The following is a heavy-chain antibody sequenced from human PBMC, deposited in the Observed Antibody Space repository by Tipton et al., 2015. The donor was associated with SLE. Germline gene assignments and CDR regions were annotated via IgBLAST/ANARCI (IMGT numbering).Heavy chain of an antibody. V-gene: IGHV4-59*08. CDR3: ASYRGTGTTVAFDI. CDR1: GGSISSHY. CDR2: IYYSGST. J-gene: IGHJ3*02. D-gene: IGHD1-7*01. Sequence: TLSLTCTVSGGSISSHYWSWIRQPPGKGLEWIGYIYYSGSTNYNPSLKSRVTISVDTSKNQFSLKLSSVTAADTAVYYCASYRGTGTTVAFDIWGQGTMVTVSS.